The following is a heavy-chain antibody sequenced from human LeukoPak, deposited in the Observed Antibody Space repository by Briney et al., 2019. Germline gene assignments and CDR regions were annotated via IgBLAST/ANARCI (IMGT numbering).Heavy chain of an antibody. CDR1: GYTFSSYS. J-gene: IGHJ4*02. V-gene: IGHV3-21*01. CDR2: ISVRSNYI. CDR3: VRLRRNSDTSGFYYYYDF. D-gene: IGHD3-22*01. Sequence: PGGSLRLSCLASGYTFSSYSINWVRQAPGKGLEWVSSISVRSNYIYYADSVRGRFRISRDDARDLLYLQMNSLRAEDTAVYYCVRLRRNSDTSGFYYYYDFWGQGTLDTVSS.